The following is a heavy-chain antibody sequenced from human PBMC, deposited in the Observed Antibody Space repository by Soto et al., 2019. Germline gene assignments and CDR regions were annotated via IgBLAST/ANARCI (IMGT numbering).Heavy chain of an antibody. CDR3: AREGYGDYGKPFDY. V-gene: IGHV1-69*01. J-gene: IGHJ4*02. D-gene: IGHD4-17*01. Sequence: QVQLGQSGAEVKKPGSSVKVSCKASGGTFNTYSISWVRQAPGQGLEWMGGIIPMFGTANYAQKFQGRVTITADESTSTAYMDLSSLRSEDTAMYYCAREGYGDYGKPFDYWGQGTLVTVSS. CDR2: IIPMFGTA. CDR1: GGTFNTYS.